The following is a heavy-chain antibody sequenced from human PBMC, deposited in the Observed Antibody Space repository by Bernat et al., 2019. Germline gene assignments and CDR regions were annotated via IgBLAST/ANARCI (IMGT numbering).Heavy chain of an antibody. J-gene: IGHJ4*02. V-gene: IGHV3-33*01. D-gene: IGHD6-6*01. CDR2: IWYDGSNK. Sequence: QVQLVESGGGVVQPGRSLRLSCAASGSTFSSYGMHWVRQAPGKGLEWVAVIWYDGSNKYYADSVKGRFTISRDNSKNTLYLQMNSLRAEDTAVYYCARSSIAVLYYFDYWGQGTLVTVSS. CDR1: GSTFSSYG. CDR3: ARSSIAVLYYFDY.